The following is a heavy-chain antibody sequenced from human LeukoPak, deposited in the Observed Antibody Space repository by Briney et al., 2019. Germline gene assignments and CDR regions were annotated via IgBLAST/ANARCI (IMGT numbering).Heavy chain of an antibody. CDR1: GFTFISYI. CDR3: ATYYHDSSGYQVLDY. D-gene: IGHD3-22*01. V-gene: IGHV3-21*01. Sequence: PGGSLRLSCAASGFTFISYIMNWGRQAPGKGLEWGSSISSSSGYIYYADSVKGRFTISRDNAKNSLYLQMNSLRAEDTAVYYCATYYHDSSGYQVLDYWGQGTLVTVSS. CDR2: ISSSSGYI. J-gene: IGHJ4*02.